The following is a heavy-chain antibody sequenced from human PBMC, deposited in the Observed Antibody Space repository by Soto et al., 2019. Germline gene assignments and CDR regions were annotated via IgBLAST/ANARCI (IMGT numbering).Heavy chain of an antibody. CDR2: IIPIFGTA. CDR3: VRVLFGGNNWFDP. D-gene: IGHD3-16*01. V-gene: IGHV1-69*13. J-gene: IGHJ5*02. CDR1: GGTFSSYA. Sequence: GASVKVSCKASGGTFSSYAISWVRQAPGQGLEWMGGIIPIFGTANYAQKFQGRVTIIADESTSTAYMELSSLRSEDAAVYYCVRVLFGGNNWFDPWGQGTLVTVSS.